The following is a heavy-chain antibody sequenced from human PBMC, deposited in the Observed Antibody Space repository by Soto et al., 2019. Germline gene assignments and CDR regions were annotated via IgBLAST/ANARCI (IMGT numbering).Heavy chain of an antibody. Sequence: EVQLVECGGGLGQPGGSLRLSCAASGFTFTSFGMTWVRQAPGRGLEWVSHINSGGSVILYADSVKGRVTISRDNSKNSLYLEMNSLRADDTAVYFCARDEDGTYEFDYWGQGTLVTVSP. V-gene: IGHV3-48*04. CDR3: ARDEDGTYEFDY. CDR2: INSGGSVI. J-gene: IGHJ4*02. D-gene: IGHD3-22*01. CDR1: GFTFTSFG.